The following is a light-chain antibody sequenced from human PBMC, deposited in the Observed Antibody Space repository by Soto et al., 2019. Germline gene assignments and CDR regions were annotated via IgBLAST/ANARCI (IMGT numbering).Light chain of an antibody. Sequence: ESVWRQSQGTMSLSPGETATLSFMSSQSVSSHLAWYQQKPGQAPRLLIYGASSRATGIPDRFSGSGSGTDFTLTISRLEPEDFAVYYCQQYGSSPPWTFGQGTNVDI. CDR1: QSVSSH. CDR3: QQYGSSPPWT. V-gene: IGKV3-20*01. J-gene: IGKJ1*01. CDR2: GAS.